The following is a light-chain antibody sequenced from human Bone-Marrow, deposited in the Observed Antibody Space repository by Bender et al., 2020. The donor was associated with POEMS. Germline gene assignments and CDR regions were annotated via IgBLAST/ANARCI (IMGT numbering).Light chain of an antibody. Sequence: SYVLTQPPSVSVAPGKTARITCGGNSIGTKSVHWYQQKPGQAPVLVIYYDTDRPSGIPDRFSGSSSGTTVTLTIGGVQAEDEADYYCQSTDTSGSWVFGGGTKLTVL. CDR3: QSTDTSGSWV. CDR1: SIGTKS. J-gene: IGLJ3*02. V-gene: IGLV3-21*01. CDR2: YDT.